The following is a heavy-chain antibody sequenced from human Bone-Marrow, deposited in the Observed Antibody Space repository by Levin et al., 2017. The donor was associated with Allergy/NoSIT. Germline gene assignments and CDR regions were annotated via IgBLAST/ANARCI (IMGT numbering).Heavy chain of an antibody. CDR2: INDGGVT. J-gene: IGHJ5*02. CDR3: ARGPSGVIVRPFRFDP. Sequence: SETLSLTCTVVGGSFFDHYWSWIRQAPGKGLEWIGEINDGGVTKYNPSLESRLTLSVDTSKGQISLKLTSVTAADTAMYYCARGPSGVIVRPFRFDPWGQGTLVTVSS. V-gene: IGHV4-34*01. CDR1: GGSFFDHY. D-gene: IGHD2-21*01.